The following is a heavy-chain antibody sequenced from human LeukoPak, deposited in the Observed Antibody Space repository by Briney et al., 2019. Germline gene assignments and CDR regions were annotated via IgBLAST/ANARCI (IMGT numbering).Heavy chain of an antibody. CDR2: FDPEDGET. D-gene: IGHD3-10*01. CDR1: GYTLTELS. CDR3: ATDHNYYGSGSYLDY. Sequence: ASVKVSCKVSGYTLTELSMHWVRQAPGKGLEWMGGFDPEDGETIYAQKFQGRVTMTEGTSTDTAYMELSSLRSEDTAVYYCATDHNYYGSGSYLDYWGQGTLVTVSS. V-gene: IGHV1-24*01. J-gene: IGHJ4*02.